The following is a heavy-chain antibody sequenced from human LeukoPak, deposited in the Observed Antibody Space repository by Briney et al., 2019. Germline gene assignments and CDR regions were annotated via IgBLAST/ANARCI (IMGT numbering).Heavy chain of an antibody. CDR1: GFTFSSYA. D-gene: IGHD6-13*01. Sequence: GGSLRLSCAASGFTFSSYAMSWVRQAPGKGLEWVSAISGSGGSTYYADSVKGRFTISRDNSKNTLYLQMNSLRAEDTAVYYCAKGGTYSSIWYYYYGMDVSGQGTTVTVYS. J-gene: IGHJ6*02. CDR2: ISGSGGST. CDR3: AKGGTYSSIWYYYYGMDV. V-gene: IGHV3-23*01.